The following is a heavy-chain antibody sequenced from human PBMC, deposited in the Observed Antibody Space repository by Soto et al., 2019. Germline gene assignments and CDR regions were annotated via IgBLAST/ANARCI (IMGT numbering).Heavy chain of an antibody. CDR1: GESLSGDY. V-gene: IGHV4-34*01. Sequence: QVQLQQSGAGLLKPSETLSLTCVVSGESLSGDYWGWIRQSPGNGLEWIGEINHSGSSNYNPSLKSLVTMSVDSSKNQFSLKMNSLTAADTAVYDCARGRGGSPLPHRMVWFDPWGQGTLVTVSS. J-gene: IGHJ5*02. CDR3: ARGRGGSPLPHRMVWFDP. CDR2: INHSGSS. D-gene: IGHD2-15*01.